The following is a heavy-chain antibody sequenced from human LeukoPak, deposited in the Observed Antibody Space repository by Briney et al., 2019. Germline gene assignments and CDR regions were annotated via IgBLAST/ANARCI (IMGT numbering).Heavy chain of an antibody. Sequence: SETLSLTCTVSGGSFNGYYWSWVRQPPGKGLEWLGEVSHRGGTNYSPSLKSRLDISVDTSKNQFSLNLTSVTAADTALYYCARGPYFYGWARAPYEFWGPGRQVIVSS. J-gene: IGHJ4*02. D-gene: IGHD3-10*01. CDR2: VSHRGGT. V-gene: IGHV4-34*01. CDR3: ARGPYFYGWARAPYEF. CDR1: GGSFNGYY.